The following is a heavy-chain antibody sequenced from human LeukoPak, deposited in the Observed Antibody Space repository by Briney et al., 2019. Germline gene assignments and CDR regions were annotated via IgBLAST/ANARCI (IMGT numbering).Heavy chain of an antibody. J-gene: IGHJ5*02. CDR2: IYYSGST. D-gene: IGHD3-3*01. V-gene: IGHV4-39*07. Sequence: PSETLSLTCTVSGGSISSSSYYWGWIRQPPGKGLEWIGSIYYSGSTYYNPSLKSRVTISVDRSKNQFSLKLSSVTAADTAVYYCARGTHDFWSGPNWFDPWGQGTLVTVSS. CDR1: GGSISSSSYY. CDR3: ARGTHDFWSGPNWFDP.